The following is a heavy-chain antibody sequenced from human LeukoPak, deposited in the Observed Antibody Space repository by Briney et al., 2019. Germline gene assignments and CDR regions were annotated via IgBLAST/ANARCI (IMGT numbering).Heavy chain of an antibody. J-gene: IGHJ4*02. Sequence: PSETLSLTCTVSGGSITDTGYFWGWIRQPPGKGRGWVGSIYYRGNTYYSPSLKSRVTLFVDTSKNQFSLKPSSVTAADTAIYYCARRKVAAEIDYWGQGTLVTVSS. V-gene: IGHV4-39*01. D-gene: IGHD6-13*01. CDR2: IYYRGNT. CDR3: ARRKVAAEIDY. CDR1: GGSITDTGYF.